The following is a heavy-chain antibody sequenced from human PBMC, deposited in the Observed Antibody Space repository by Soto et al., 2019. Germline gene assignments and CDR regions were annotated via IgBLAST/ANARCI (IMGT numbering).Heavy chain of an antibody. J-gene: IGHJ4*02. D-gene: IGHD4-17*01. Sequence: GGSLRLSCAASGFTFSSYAMSWVRQAPGKGLEWVSAISGSGGSTYYADSVKGRFTISRDNSKNTLYLQMNSLRAEDTAVYYCAKGTTSRVSPNYFDYWGQGTLVTVSS. V-gene: IGHV3-23*01. CDR1: GFTFSSYA. CDR3: AKGTTSRVSPNYFDY. CDR2: ISGSGGST.